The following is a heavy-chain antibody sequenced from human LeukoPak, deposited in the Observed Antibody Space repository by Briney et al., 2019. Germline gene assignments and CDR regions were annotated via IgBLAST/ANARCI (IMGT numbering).Heavy chain of an antibody. V-gene: IGHV1-69*13. CDR3: ARDSPGLSGEGDY. CDR1: GGTFSSYA. CDR2: IIPIFGTA. Sequence: SVKVSCKASGGTFSSYAISWVRQAPGQGLEWMGGIIPIFGTANYAQKFQGRVTITADESTSTAYMELSSLRSEDTAVYHCARDSPGLSGEGDYWGQGTLVTVSS. D-gene: IGHD3-16*01. J-gene: IGHJ4*02.